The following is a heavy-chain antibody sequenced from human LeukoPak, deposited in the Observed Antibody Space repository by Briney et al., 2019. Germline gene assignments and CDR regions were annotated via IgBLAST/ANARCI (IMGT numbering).Heavy chain of an antibody. CDR1: GYSFAIYW. CDR2: TYPGDSDT. V-gene: IGHV5-51*01. CDR3: ARQDGSALYYFDY. J-gene: IGHJ4*02. Sequence: GESLKISCQGSGYSFAIYWIAWVRQMPGKGLEFMGDTYPGDSDTRYSPSFQGQVTISADKSINTAYLQWSSLKASDAAMYYCARQDGSALYYFDYWGQGTLVTVSS. D-gene: IGHD5-24*01.